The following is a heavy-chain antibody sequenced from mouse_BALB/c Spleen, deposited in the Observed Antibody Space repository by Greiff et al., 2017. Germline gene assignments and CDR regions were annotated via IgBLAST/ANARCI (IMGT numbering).Heavy chain of an antibody. V-gene: IGHV3-2*02. Sequence: EVQRVESGPGLVKPSQSLSLTCTVTGYSITSDYAWNWIRQFPGNKLEWMGYISYSGSTSYNPSLKSRISITRDTSKNQFFLQLNSVTTEDTATYYCARGVTTVVPYWYFDVWGAGTTVTVSS. D-gene: IGHD1-1*01. CDR1: GYSITSDYA. J-gene: IGHJ1*01. CDR3: ARGVTTVVPYWYFDV. CDR2: ISYSGST.